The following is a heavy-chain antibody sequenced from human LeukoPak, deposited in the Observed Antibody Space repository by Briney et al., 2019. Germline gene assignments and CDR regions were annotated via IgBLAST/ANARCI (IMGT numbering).Heavy chain of an antibody. CDR1: GFTFSSYW. CDR3: ARAMGWRDTFDV. J-gene: IGHJ3*01. Sequence: GGSLRLSCAASGFTFSSYWMGWVRQAPGKGLEWVANIKQDGNEKYFVDSVKGRFTISRGNAKSSLYLQMDSLRAEDTAVYYCARAMGWRDTFDVWGQGTMVTVSS. CDR2: IKQDGNEK. V-gene: IGHV3-7*01. D-gene: IGHD2-15*01.